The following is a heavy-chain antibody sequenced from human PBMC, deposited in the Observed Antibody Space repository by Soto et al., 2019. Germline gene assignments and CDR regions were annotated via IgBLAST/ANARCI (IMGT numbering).Heavy chain of an antibody. CDR2: IYYSGST. CDR1: GGSISSGGYY. CDR3: ARDGSFTAMGYYYGMDV. Sequence: QVQLQESGPGLVKPSQTLSLTCTVSGGSISSGGYYWSWIRQHPGKGLEWIGYIYYSGSTYYNPSLKSRVTISVDTSKNQFSLKLSSVTAADTAVYYCARDGSFTAMGYYYGMDVWGQGTTVTVSS. D-gene: IGHD5-18*01. J-gene: IGHJ6*02. V-gene: IGHV4-31*03.